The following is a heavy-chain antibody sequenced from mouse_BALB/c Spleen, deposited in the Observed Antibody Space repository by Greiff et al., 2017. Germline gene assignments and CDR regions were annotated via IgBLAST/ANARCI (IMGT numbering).Heavy chain of an antibody. D-gene: IGHD2-4*01. V-gene: IGHV5-6-3*01. CDR2: INSNGGST. J-gene: IGHJ4*01. CDR3: ARVYDYDDAMDY. Sequence: EVKVVESGGGLVQPGGSLKLSCAASGFTFSSYGMSWVRQTPDKRLELVATINSNGGSTYYPDSVKGRFTISRDNAKNTLYLQMSSLKSEDTAMYYCARVYDYDDAMDYWGQGTSVTVSS. CDR1: GFTFSSYG.